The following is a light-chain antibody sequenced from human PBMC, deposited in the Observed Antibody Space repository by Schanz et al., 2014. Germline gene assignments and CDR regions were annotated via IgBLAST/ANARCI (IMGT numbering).Light chain of an antibody. CDR2: DAS. CDR1: QDISNY. CDR3: QQYNSSPWT. J-gene: IGKJ1*01. V-gene: IGKV1-33*01. Sequence: DIQMTQSPSSLSASVGERVTITCQASQDISNYLNWYQQKPGKAPKLLIYDASNLETGVPSRFSGSGSGTDFNLTITSLQPEDFATYYCQQYNSSPWTFGQGTKVEIK.